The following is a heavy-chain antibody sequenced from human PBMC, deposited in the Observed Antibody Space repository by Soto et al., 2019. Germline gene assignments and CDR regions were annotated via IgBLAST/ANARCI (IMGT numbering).Heavy chain of an antibody. CDR1: GGSTSSYY. Sequence: PSETLSLTCTVSGGSTSSYYWSWIRQPPGKGLEWIGYIYYSGSTNYNPSLKSRVTISVDTSKNQFSLKLSSVTAADTAVYYCARYVAVAGTVHDAFDIWGQGTMVTVSS. CDR2: IYYSGST. V-gene: IGHV4-59*01. D-gene: IGHD6-19*01. CDR3: ARYVAVAGTVHDAFDI. J-gene: IGHJ3*02.